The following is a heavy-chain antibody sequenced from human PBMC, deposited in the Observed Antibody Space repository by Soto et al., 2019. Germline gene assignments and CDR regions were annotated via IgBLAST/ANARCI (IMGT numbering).Heavy chain of an antibody. D-gene: IGHD6-13*01. CDR2: IYYSGST. Sequence: SETLSLTCTVSGGSISSGGYYWSWIRQHPGKGLEWIGYIYYSGSTYYNPSLKSRVTISVDTSKNQFSLKLSSVTAVDTAVYYCARDRVGPYSSSWYVPFDYWGQGTLVTVSS. CDR3: ARDRVGPYSSSWYVPFDY. J-gene: IGHJ4*02. V-gene: IGHV4-31*03. CDR1: GGSISSGGYY.